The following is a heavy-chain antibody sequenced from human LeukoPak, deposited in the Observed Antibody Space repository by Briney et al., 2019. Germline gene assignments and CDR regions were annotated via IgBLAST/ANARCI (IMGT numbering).Heavy chain of an antibody. CDR2: ISPNSGVT. Sequence: ASMKVSCQASGYTFTAYYIHWVRQAPGQGLQWMGYISPNSGVTNYAQNFQGRVTMTSDTSISTAYMDLSRLGSDDTAVYYCARDLGHSSGWHFDYWGQGALVTVSS. D-gene: IGHD6-19*01. CDR3: ARDLGHSSGWHFDY. J-gene: IGHJ4*02. CDR1: GYTFTAYY. V-gene: IGHV1-2*02.